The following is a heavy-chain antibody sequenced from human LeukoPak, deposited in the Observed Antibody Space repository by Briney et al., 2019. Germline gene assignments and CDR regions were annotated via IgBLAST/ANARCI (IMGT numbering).Heavy chain of an antibody. CDR1: GCSISSHY. Sequence: SETLSLTCTVSGCSISSHYWSWIRQPPGKGLEWIGYIYYSGSTNYNPSLKSRVTISVDTSKNQFYLKLSSVTAADTAVYYCARGLLSSGSDYWGQGTLVTVSS. CDR2: IYYSGST. J-gene: IGHJ4*02. CDR3: ARGLLSSGSDY. D-gene: IGHD3-22*01. V-gene: IGHV4-59*11.